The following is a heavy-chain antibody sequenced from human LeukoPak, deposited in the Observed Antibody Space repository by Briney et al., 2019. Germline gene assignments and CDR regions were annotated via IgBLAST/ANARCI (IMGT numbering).Heavy chain of an antibody. D-gene: IGHD3-3*01. CDR2: ITGSSTFL. CDR1: GFTFSSYW. CDR3: VVTIFGVVT. V-gene: IGHV3-21*01. J-gene: IGHJ4*02. Sequence: GGSLRLSCAASGFTFSSYWMSWVRQAPGKGLEWVSSITGSSTFLYYADSVKGRFTISRDNAKNSLFLQMNSLRVEDTAVYYCVVTIFGVVTWGQGTLVTVSS.